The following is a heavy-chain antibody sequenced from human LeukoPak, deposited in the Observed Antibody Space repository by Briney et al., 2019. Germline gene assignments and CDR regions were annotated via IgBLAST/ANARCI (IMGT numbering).Heavy chain of an antibody. CDR3: ARSIRFLEWSIDY. D-gene: IGHD3-3*01. CDR1: GFTFDVYG. V-gene: IGHV3-20*04. J-gene: IGHJ4*02. Sequence: GGSLRLSCACCGFTFDVYGMSWVRQAPGKGLEWVSGINWNGGSTGYADSVKGRFTISRDNAKNSLYLQMNSLRAEDTALYYCARSIRFLEWSIDYWGQGTLVTVSS. CDR2: INWNGGST.